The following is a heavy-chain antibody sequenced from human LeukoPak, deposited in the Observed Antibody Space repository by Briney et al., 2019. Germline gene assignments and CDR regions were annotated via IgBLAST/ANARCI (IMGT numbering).Heavy chain of an antibody. J-gene: IGHJ5*02. V-gene: IGHV4-61*01. D-gene: IGHD2-21*02. Sequence: PSETLSLTCTVSGGSVSSGSYYWSWIRQPPGKGLEWIGYIYYSGSTNYNPSLRSRVTISVDTSKNQFSLKLSSVTAADTAVYYCARIVVTAIRTIDPWGQGTLVTVSS. CDR2: IYYSGST. CDR3: ARIVVTAIRTIDP. CDR1: GGSVSSGSYY.